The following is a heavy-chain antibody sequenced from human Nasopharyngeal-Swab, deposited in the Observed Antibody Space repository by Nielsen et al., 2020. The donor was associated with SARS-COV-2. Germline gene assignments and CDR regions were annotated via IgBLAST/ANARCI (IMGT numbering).Heavy chain of an antibody. CDR3: ARDGGYCSGGSCYLPSYYYYGMDV. Sequence: SVKVSCKASGGTFSSYAISWVRQAPGQGLEWMGGIIPIFGTANYAQKLQGRVTMTTDTSTSTAYMELRSLRSDDTAVYYCARDGGYCSGGSCYLPSYYYYGMDVWGQGTTVTVSS. CDR2: IIPIFGTA. D-gene: IGHD2-15*01. V-gene: IGHV1-69*05. J-gene: IGHJ6*02. CDR1: GGTFSSYA.